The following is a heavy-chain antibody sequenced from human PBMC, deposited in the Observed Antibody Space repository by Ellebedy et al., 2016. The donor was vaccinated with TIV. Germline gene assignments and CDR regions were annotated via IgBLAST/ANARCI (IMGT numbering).Heavy chain of an antibody. CDR2: IYYSGST. D-gene: IGHD4-11*01. V-gene: IGHV4-61*01. CDR1: GGSVSSGSYY. J-gene: IGHJ3*01. Sequence: MPSETLSLTCTVSGGSVSSGSYYWSWIRQPPGKGLEWSGYIYYSGSTNYNPPLTSRVTISVDTSKNQLSLKLSSVTAADTAVYYCARGGSQTTLLSVWGQGTMVTVSS. CDR3: ARGGSQTTLLSV.